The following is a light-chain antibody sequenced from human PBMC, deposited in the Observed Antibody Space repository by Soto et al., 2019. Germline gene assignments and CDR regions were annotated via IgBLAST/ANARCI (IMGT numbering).Light chain of an antibody. CDR2: DAS. J-gene: IGKJ5*01. V-gene: IGKV1-33*01. CDR1: QDISNY. CDR3: QQYDILPIT. Sequence: DIPMTQSPSSLSASLGDRVTITCQATQDISNYLNWYQQKPGKAPKLLIYDASNLQTGVPSRFSAYRSETDFTFTISSLQPEDIGTYYCQQYDILPITFGRGTRLEI.